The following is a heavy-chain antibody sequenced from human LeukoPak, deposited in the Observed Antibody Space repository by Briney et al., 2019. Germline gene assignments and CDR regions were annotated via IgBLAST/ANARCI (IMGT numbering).Heavy chain of an antibody. CDR1: GDSISSGGYY. CDR3: ARATTVTTVGY. Sequence: SEALSLTCTVSGDSISSGGYYCCLSRHPPGKLLEWIGYIYYSGSTHYNPSLKSRVTISVDTSKNQFSLKLSSVTAADTAVYCCARATTVTTVGYWGQGTLVTVSS. CDR2: IYYSGST. D-gene: IGHD4-17*01. J-gene: IGHJ4*02. V-gene: IGHV4-31*03.